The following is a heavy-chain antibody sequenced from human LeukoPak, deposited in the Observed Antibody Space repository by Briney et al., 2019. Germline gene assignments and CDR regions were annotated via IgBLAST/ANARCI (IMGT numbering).Heavy chain of an antibody. Sequence: SLRLSCAASGFTFDDYAMHWVRQAPGKGLEWVSGISWNSGSIGYADSVKGRFTISRDNAKNSLYLQMNSLRAEDTALYYCAKDRTFSGSNYYFDYWGQGTLVTVSS. CDR1: GFTFDDYA. CDR3: AKDRTFSGSNYYFDY. CDR2: ISWNSGSI. D-gene: IGHD6-19*01. J-gene: IGHJ4*02. V-gene: IGHV3-9*01.